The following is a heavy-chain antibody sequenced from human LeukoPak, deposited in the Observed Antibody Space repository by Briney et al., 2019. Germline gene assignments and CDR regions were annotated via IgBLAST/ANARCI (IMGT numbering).Heavy chain of an antibody. D-gene: IGHD3-3*01. J-gene: IGHJ3*02. V-gene: IGHV3-11*04. CDR1: GFTFSDYY. CDR3: GRGFLEWLGGGAFDI. Sequence: GGSLRLSCAASGFTFSDYYMSWVRQAPGKGLEWVSYISSSSSTIYYADSVKGRFTISRDNAKNSLYLQMNSLRAEDTAVYYCGRGFLEWLGGGAFDIWGQGTMVTVSS. CDR2: ISSSSSTI.